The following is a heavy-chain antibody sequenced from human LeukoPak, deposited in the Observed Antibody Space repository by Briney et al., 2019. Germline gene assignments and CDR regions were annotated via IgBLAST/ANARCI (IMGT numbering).Heavy chain of an antibody. D-gene: IGHD2-15*01. Sequence: PSDTLSLTCTVSGGSISSYYWNWIRQPAGEGLEGIGRIHTSGSTNYNPSLKSRVTMSVDTSKNQFSLKLSSVTAADTAVYYCARVICSGGSCRFDYWGQGTLVTVSS. CDR2: IHTSGST. V-gene: IGHV4-4*07. CDR3: ARVICSGGSCRFDY. J-gene: IGHJ4*02. CDR1: GGSISSYY.